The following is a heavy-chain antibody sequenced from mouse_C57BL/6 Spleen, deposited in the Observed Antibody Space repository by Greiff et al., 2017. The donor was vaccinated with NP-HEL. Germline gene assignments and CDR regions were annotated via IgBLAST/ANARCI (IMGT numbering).Heavy chain of an antibody. CDR3: ARWGDYDGFDY. J-gene: IGHJ2*01. CDR1: GFTFTDYY. Sequence: EVKLVESGGGLVQPGGSLSLSCAASGFTFTDYYMSWVRQPPGKALEWLGFIRNKANGYTTEYSASVKGRFTISRDNSQSILYLQMNALRAEDSATYYCARWGDYDGFDYWGQGTTLTVSS. V-gene: IGHV7-3*01. CDR2: IRNKANGYTT. D-gene: IGHD2-4*01.